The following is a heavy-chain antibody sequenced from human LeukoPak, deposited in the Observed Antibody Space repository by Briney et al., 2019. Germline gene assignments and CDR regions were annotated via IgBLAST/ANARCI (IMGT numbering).Heavy chain of an antibody. Sequence: QAGGSLRLSCAASGLTFNSYWMHWVRQVAGKGLVWVARINGDASNTTYADSVKGRFTISRDNAKNTLYLQMNSLRAEDTAVYYCAKDLRYSYAYWGQGTLVTVSS. D-gene: IGHD5-18*01. CDR2: INGDASNT. J-gene: IGHJ4*02. CDR3: AKDLRYSYAY. CDR1: GLTFNSYW. V-gene: IGHV3-74*03.